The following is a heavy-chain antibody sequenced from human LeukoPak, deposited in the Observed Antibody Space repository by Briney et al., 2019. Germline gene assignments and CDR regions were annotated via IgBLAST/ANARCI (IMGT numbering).Heavy chain of an antibody. CDR2: ISSSGSTI. D-gene: IGHD4-17*01. CDR1: GFTFSTYE. CDR3: ARDMTTVTSVYYYYYYMDV. Sequence: GGSLRLSCAASGFTFSTYEMNWVRQAPGKGLEWVSYISSSGSTIYYADSVRGRFTISRDNAKNSLYLQMNSLRAEDTAVYYCARDMTTVTSVYYYYYYMDVWGKGTTVTVSS. J-gene: IGHJ6*03. V-gene: IGHV3-48*03.